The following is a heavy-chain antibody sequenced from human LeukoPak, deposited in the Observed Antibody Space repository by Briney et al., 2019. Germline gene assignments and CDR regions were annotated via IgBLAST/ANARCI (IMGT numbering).Heavy chain of an antibody. CDR2: FDPEDGET. CDR1: GYTLTELP. Sequence: ASVKVSCKVSGYTLTELPMHWVRQAPGKGLEWMGGFDPEDGETIYAQKFQGRVTMTEDTSTDTAYMELSSLRSEDTAVYYCATGSYDSSGYYSPILGNWGQGTLVTVSS. J-gene: IGHJ4*02. V-gene: IGHV1-24*01. D-gene: IGHD3-22*01. CDR3: ATGSYDSSGYYSPILGN.